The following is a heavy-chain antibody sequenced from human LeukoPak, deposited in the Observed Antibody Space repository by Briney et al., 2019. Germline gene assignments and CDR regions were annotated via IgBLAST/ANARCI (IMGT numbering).Heavy chain of an antibody. D-gene: IGHD3-22*01. CDR3: AKVAAEYYYDSSGYYGI. Sequence: GGSLRLSCAASGFAFSSYAMSWVRQAPGKGLEWVSAISGSGGSTYYADSVKGRFTISRDNSKNTLYLQMNSLRAEDTAVYYCAKVAAEYYYDSSGYYGIWGQGTMVTVSS. V-gene: IGHV3-23*01. CDR2: ISGSGGST. CDR1: GFAFSSYA. J-gene: IGHJ3*02.